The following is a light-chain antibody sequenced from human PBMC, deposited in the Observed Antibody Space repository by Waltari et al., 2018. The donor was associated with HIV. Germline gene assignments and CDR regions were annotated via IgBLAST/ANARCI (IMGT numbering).Light chain of an antibody. Sequence: QSALTQPPSASGSPGQSVTISCPGTSSDLGDYDYFSWYQHQPGEAPKLLIYEVLNRPSGVPHRFSGSKSGNTASLTVSGLQAEDEADYYCSSYGGNSNVIFGGGTKLTVL. CDR2: EVL. V-gene: IGLV2-8*01. CDR1: SSDLGDYDY. J-gene: IGLJ2*01. CDR3: SSYGGNSNVI.